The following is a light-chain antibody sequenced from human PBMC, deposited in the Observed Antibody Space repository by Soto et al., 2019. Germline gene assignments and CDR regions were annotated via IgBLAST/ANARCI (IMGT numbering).Light chain of an antibody. Sequence: QSALAQPPSASGSPGQSVAISCTGTSSDVGGYNYVSWYQQHPGKAPKLMIYEVNKRPSGVPDRFSGSKSGNTASLTVSGLQAEDEHDYYCSSSAGSSNVFGTGTKVTV. CDR1: SSDVGGYNY. CDR2: EVN. CDR3: SSSAGSSNV. V-gene: IGLV2-8*01. J-gene: IGLJ1*01.